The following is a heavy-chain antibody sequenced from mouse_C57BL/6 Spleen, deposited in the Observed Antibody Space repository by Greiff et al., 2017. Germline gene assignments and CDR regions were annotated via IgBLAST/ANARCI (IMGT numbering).Heavy chain of an antibody. Sequence: EVKLMESGGGLVKPGGSLKLSCAASGFTFSDYGMHWVRQAPEKGLEWVAYISSGGSTIYYADTVKGRFTISRDNAKNTLFLQMTSLRSEDTAMYYCARIGDYAGYWGQGTTLTVSS. CDR1: GFTFSDYG. D-gene: IGHD2-4*01. J-gene: IGHJ2*01. CDR2: ISSGGSTI. V-gene: IGHV5-17*01. CDR3: ARIGDYAGY.